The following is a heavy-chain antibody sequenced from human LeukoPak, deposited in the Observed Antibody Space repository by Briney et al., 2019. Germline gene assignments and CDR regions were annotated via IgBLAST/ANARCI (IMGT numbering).Heavy chain of an antibody. CDR2: IYVDGRTT. CDR1: GFTFSNYW. V-gene: IGHV3-74*01. CDR3: ARSPSLLYGMDV. Sequence: GGSLRLSCVASGFTFSNYWMHWVRQPPGKGLVWVSRIYVDGRTTNYADSVKGRFTISRDNSKNTLYLQMNSLRAEDTAVYYCARSPSLLYGMDVWGQRTTVTVSS. J-gene: IGHJ6*02.